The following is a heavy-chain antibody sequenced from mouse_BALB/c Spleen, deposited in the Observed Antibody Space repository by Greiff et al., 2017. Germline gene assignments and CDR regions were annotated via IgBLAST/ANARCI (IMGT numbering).Heavy chain of an antibody. J-gene: IGHJ3*01. CDR2: IWAGGST. Sequence: QVQLKESGPGLVAPSQSLSITCTVSGFSLTSYGVHWVRQPPGKGLEWLGVIWAGGSTNYNSALMSRLSISKDNSKSQVFLKMNSLQTDDTAMYYCARDDRYYGSSYWFAYWGQGTLVTVSA. D-gene: IGHD1-1*01. CDR3: ARDDRYYGSSYWFAY. CDR1: GFSLTSYG. V-gene: IGHV2-9*02.